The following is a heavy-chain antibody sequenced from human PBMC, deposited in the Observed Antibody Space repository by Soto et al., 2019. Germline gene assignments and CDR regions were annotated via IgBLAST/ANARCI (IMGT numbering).Heavy chain of an antibody. CDR3: AHRILRTVFGLVTTTAIYFDF. CDR1: GFSLTTSGVG. CDR2: IYWDDDK. Sequence: QITLNESGPTVVKPAETLTLTCTFSGFSLTTSGVGVGWIRQSPGKAPEWLALIYWDDDKRYSASLKSRLTITKDTSKNQVVLTMASVDPADTATYYCAHRILRTVFGLVTTTAIYFDFWGQGTPVVVPS. J-gene: IGHJ4*02. D-gene: IGHD3-3*01. V-gene: IGHV2-5*02.